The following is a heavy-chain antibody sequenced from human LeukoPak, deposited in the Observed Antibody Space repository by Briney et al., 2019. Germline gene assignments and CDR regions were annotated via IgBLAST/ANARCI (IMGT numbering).Heavy chain of an antibody. CDR2: IWYDGSNK. V-gene: IGHV3-33*01. CDR1: GFTFSSYG. J-gene: IGHJ4*02. D-gene: IGHD6-13*01. CDR3: ASGAKHSSSWTLVY. Sequence: GGSLRLSCAASGFTFSSYGMHWVRQAPGKGLEWVAVIWYDGSNKYYADSVKGRFTISRDNSKNTLYLQMNSLRAEDTAVYYCASGAKHSSSWTLVYWGQGTLVTVSS.